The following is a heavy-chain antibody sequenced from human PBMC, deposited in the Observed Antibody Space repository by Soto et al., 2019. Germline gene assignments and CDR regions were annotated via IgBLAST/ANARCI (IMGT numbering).Heavy chain of an antibody. CDR3: AKGREWRSLGSYDY. Sequence: EVQLLESGGGLVQPGGSLRLSCAASGFTFSSYVMTWVRQAPGKGLEWVSDISGSGGTTYYADSVKGRFTISRDSSKNTLFLQMNSLRAEDTAVYYCAKGREWRSLGSYDYWGQGTLVTVSS. V-gene: IGHV3-23*01. CDR2: ISGSGGTT. CDR1: GFTFSSYV. J-gene: IGHJ4*01. D-gene: IGHD3-3*01.